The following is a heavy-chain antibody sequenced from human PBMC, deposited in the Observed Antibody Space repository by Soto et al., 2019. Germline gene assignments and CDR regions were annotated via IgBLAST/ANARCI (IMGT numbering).Heavy chain of an antibody. CDR3: AKDHRYGDYAGALES. V-gene: IGHV3-30*18. CDR1: WFSFSSYG. CDR2: TSYDGSNK. J-gene: IGHJ3*02. Sequence: GGSLRLSCAASWFSFSSYGMHWVRQAPGKGLEWVALTSYDGSNKHYADSVKGRFTISRDNSKRTLYLQMNSLRAEDTAVYYCAKDHRYGDYAGALESWGQGKMVTVSS. D-gene: IGHD4-17*01.